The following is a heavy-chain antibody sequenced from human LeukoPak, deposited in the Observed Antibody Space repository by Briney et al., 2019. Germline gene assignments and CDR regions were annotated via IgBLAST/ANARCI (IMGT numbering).Heavy chain of an antibody. D-gene: IGHD3-16*01. V-gene: IGHV3-13*05. CDR2: FGTAGDP. J-gene: IGHJ3*02. Sequence: GGSLRLSCAASGFTFSSYDMHWVRQATGKGLEWVSAFGTAGDPYYPGSVKGRFTISRENAENSLYLQMNSLRAGDTAVYYCARSDLGDAFDIWGQGTMVTVSS. CDR3: ARSDLGDAFDI. CDR1: GFTFSSYD.